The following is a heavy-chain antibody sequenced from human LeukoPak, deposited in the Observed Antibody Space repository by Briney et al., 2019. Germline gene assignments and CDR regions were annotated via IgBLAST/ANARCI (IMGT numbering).Heavy chain of an antibody. V-gene: IGHV4-39*07. J-gene: IGHJ6*03. D-gene: IGHD3-22*01. CDR3: ARGPNYYDSSGYYYLYYYYYYMDV. Sequence: SETLSLTCTVSGGSISTSSYYWGWVRQPPGKGLEWIGNIFYSGSTYYSPSLKSRVTISLDTSRNQFSLKLSSVTAADTAVYYCARGPNYYDSSGYYYLYYYYYYMDVWGKGTTVTISS. CDR2: IFYSGST. CDR1: GGSISTSSYY.